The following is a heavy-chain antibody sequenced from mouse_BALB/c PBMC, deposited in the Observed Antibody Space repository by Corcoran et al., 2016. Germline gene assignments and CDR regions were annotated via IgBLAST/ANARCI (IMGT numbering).Heavy chain of an antibody. CDR1: GFNIKDTY. CDR2: IDPANGNT. D-gene: IGHD2-10*02. V-gene: IGHV14-3*02. J-gene: IGHJ3*01. Sequence: EVQLQQSGAELVKPGASVKLSCTASGFNIKDTYMHWVKQRPGQGLEWIGRIDPANGNTKYDPKFQGKATITADTSSNTAYLQLSSLTSEDTAVYYCAESLYGNYGFAYWGQGTLVTVSA. CDR3: AESLYGNYGFAY.